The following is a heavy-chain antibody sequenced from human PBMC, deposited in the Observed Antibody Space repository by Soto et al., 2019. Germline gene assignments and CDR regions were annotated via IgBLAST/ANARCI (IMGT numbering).Heavy chain of an antibody. Sequence: EVPLVESGGGLVQPGGSLRLSCAASGFTFSSYWMHWVRQAPGKGLVWVSRINSDGSSTTYADSVKGRFTISRDNAKNTLYLQMNSLRAEDTAVYYCASRRGSSGWKTNFDYWGRGTLVTVSS. J-gene: IGHJ4*02. CDR1: GFTFSSYW. V-gene: IGHV3-74*01. CDR3: ASRRGSSGWKTNFDY. CDR2: INSDGSST. D-gene: IGHD6-19*01.